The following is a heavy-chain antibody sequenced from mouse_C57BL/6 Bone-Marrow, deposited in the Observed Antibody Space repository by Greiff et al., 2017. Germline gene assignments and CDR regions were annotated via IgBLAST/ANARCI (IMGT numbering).Heavy chain of an antibody. CDR1: GYTFTSSW. CDR3: ARGGSSTWFAY. V-gene: IGHV1-61*01. J-gene: IGHJ3*01. Sequence: VQLQQPGPELVRPGSSVKLSCKASGYTFTSSWMDWVKQRPGQGLEWIGNIYPSDSETHYNQKFKDKATLTVDKSSSKAYMQLSSRTSEDSAVYYCARGGSSTWFAYWGQGTLVTVSA. CDR2: IYPSDSET.